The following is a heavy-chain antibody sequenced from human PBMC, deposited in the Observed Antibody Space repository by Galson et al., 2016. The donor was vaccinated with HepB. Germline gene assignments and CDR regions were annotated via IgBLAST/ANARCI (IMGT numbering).Heavy chain of an antibody. CDR1: GGFVNSGRSY. J-gene: IGHJ4*02. CDR2: IYYIGST. CDR3: ANDDYVWGSLKH. Sequence: TLSLTCTVSGGFVNSGRSYWTWIRQHPGKGLEWIGNIYYIGSTNYNPSLRSRITISLDTSRNQFSLKLSSVTAADTAVYYCANDDYVWGSLKHWGQGILVTVSS. V-gene: IGHV4-31*03. D-gene: IGHD3-16*01.